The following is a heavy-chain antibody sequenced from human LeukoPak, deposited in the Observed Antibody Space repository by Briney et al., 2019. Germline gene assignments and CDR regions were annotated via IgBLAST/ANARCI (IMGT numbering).Heavy chain of an antibody. CDR3: ARAAGTGIFAGFDY. CDR2: ISSSSSYI. V-gene: IGHV3-21*01. D-gene: IGHD3-10*01. CDR1: GFTFSSYS. J-gene: IGHJ4*02. Sequence: GGSLRLSCAASGFTFSSYSMNWVRQAPGKGLEWVSSISSSSSYIYYADSVKGRFTISRDNAKNSLYLQMNSLRAEDTAVYYCARAAGTGIFAGFDYWGQGTLVTVSS.